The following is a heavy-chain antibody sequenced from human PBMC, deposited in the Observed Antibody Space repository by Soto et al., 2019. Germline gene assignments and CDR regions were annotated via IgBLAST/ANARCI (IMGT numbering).Heavy chain of an antibody. V-gene: IGHV3-23*01. CDR2: ITGSGDNT. CDR1: GFTFSTYA. J-gene: IGHJ4*02. Sequence: TGGSLRLSCAASGFTFSTYAMTWVRQAPGKGLEWVSSITGSGDNTYYADSVKGRFAISRDNSENTLYLHMNSLRAEDTAIYYCAKRGASGSGTWQYYFDSWGQGSLVTVSS. CDR3: AKRGASGSGTWQYYFDS. D-gene: IGHD3-10*01.